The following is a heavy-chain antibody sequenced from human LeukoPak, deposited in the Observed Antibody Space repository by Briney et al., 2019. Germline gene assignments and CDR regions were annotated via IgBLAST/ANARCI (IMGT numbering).Heavy chain of an antibody. Sequence: ASVKVSCKASGYTFTGYYMHWVRQATGQGFEWMGWINPNSGGTNYAQKFQGRVTMTRDTSISTAYMELSRLRSDDTAVYYCARGGNDFWSGYSVNYYMDVWGKGTTVTVSS. V-gene: IGHV1-2*02. CDR2: INPNSGGT. CDR3: ARGGNDFWSGYSVNYYMDV. CDR1: GYTFTGYY. J-gene: IGHJ6*03. D-gene: IGHD3-3*01.